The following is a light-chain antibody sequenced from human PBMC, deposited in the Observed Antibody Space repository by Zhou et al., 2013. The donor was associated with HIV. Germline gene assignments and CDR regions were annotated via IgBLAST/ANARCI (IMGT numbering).Light chain of an antibody. J-gene: IGKJ4*01. CDR1: EDISSS. CDR3: QQAYNNILT. CDR2: GAS. Sequence: DIQMTQSPSSVSASVGDTVTITCRASEDISSSLAWYQHAPGRGPKLLIYGASKLQGGVPSRFSGSGSGTDFTLTISGLQSDDFATYYCQQAYNNILTFGGGTKVDLK. V-gene: IGKV1-12*01.